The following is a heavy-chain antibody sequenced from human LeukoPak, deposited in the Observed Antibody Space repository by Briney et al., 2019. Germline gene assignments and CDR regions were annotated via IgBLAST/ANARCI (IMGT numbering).Heavy chain of an antibody. V-gene: IGHV3-48*03. CDR2: ISSSGSTI. Sequence: GGSLRLSCAASGFTFSSYEMNWVRQAPGKGLEWVSYISSSGSTIYYADPVKGRFTISRDNAKNSLYLQMNSLRAEDTAVYYCARDLKSTPEYDFWSGEYYYYYYMDVWGKGTTVTVSS. CDR1: GFTFSSYE. D-gene: IGHD3-3*01. CDR3: ARDLKSTPEYDFWSGEYYYYYYMDV. J-gene: IGHJ6*03.